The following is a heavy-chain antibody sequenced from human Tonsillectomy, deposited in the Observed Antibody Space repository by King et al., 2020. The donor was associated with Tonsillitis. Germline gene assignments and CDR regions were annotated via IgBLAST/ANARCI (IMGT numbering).Heavy chain of an antibody. Sequence: QLVQSGGGVVQPEKSLTLSCVGSGFAFRTYGLHWVRQAPGKGLEWVAPIKSDGGQKYYADSVKGRFTISRDNSKKTLYLHMNSLKVEDTAVYYCAKQWELEAFFDYWGQGSQVIVSS. V-gene: IGHV3-30*18. CDR2: IKSDGGQK. J-gene: IGHJ4*02. CDR1: GFAFRTYG. CDR3: AKQWELEAFFDY. D-gene: IGHD1-26*01.